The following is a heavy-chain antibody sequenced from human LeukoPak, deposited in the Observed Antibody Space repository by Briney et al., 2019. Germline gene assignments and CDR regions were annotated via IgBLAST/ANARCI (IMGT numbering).Heavy chain of an antibody. CDR1: GLTVSSYS. J-gene: IGHJ4*02. Sequence: GGSLRLSCVASGLTVSSYSMNWVRQAPGKGLEWVSYISSSSSTIYYADSVKGRFTISRDNAKNSLDLQMNSLRAEDTAVYYCAKDRRIAVAGTFGGLDYWGQGTLVTVSS. CDR3: AKDRRIAVAGTFGGLDY. D-gene: IGHD6-19*01. V-gene: IGHV3-48*01. CDR2: ISSSSSTI.